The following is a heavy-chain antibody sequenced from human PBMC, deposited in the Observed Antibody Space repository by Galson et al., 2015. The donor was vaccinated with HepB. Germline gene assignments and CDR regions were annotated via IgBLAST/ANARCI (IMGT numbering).Heavy chain of an antibody. D-gene: IGHD1-26*01. V-gene: IGHV3-48*02. CDR2: ISSSSTTI. Sequence: SLRLSCAASGFTFSTSAMNWVRQAPGKGLEWVSYISSSSTTIYYADSVKGRFTISRDNAKNSLYLQMNSLRDEDTAVYYCARRGPLSGSYYYYGMDVWGQGTTVTVSS. CDR3: ARRGPLSGSYYYYGMDV. J-gene: IGHJ6*02. CDR1: GFTFSTSA.